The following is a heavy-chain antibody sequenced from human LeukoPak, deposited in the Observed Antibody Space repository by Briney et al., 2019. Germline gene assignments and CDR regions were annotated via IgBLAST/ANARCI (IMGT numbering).Heavy chain of an antibody. CDR2: ISWNSGSR. D-gene: IGHD6-19*01. J-gene: IGHJ4*02. CDR3: AKDAQGVAVAGPFDY. V-gene: IGHV3-9*01. Sequence: GGSLRLSCAASGFTFDDYAMHWVRQAPGKGLEWVSGISWNSGSRGYADSVKGRFTISRDNAKNSLYLQMNSLRAEDTAVYYCAKDAQGVAVAGPFDYWGQGTLVTVSS. CDR1: GFTFDDYA.